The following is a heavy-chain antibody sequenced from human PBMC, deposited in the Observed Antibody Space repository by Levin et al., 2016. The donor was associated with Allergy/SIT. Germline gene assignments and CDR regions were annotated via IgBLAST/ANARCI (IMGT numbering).Heavy chain of an antibody. J-gene: IGHJ2*01. CDR2: ISAGGGST. D-gene: IGHD4-17*01. V-gene: IGHV3-23*01. CDR1: GFTFSSYG. CDR3: AKREGSGTVTTARYFDP. Sequence: GESLKISCAASGFTFSSYGMSWVRQAPGKGLEWVSTISAGGGSTYYADSVKGRFTISRDNSKNMVYLQMNSLRAEDTAVYYCAKREGSGTVTTARYFDPWGRGTLVTVSS.